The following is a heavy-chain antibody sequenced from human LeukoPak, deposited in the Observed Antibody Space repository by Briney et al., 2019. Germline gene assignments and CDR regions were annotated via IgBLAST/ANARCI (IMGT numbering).Heavy chain of an antibody. CDR3: ARDSRITMIVDAFDI. V-gene: IGHV4-59*01. D-gene: IGHD3-22*01. Sequence: SETLSLTCTVSGGSISSYYWSWIRQPPGKGLEWIGYIYYSGSTNYNPSLKSRVTISVDTSKNQFSLKLSSVTAADTAVYYCARDSRITMIVDAFDIWGQGTMVTVSS. CDR2: IYYSGST. J-gene: IGHJ3*02. CDR1: GGSISSYY.